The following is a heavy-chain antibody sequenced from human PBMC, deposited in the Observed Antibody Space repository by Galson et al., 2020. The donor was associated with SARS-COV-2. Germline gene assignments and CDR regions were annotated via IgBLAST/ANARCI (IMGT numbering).Heavy chain of an antibody. CDR2: INHSGST. CDR3: ARGTYSSSWYGDRYCFGC. J-gene: IGHJ4*02. V-gene: IGHV4-34*01. D-gene: IGHD6-13*01. CDR1: GGSFSGYY. Sequence: SETLSLTCAVYGGSFSGYYWSWIRQPPGKGLEWIGEINHSGSTNYNPSLKSRVTISVDTSKNQFALTLSSVTAADTAVYYCARGTYSSSWYGDRYCFGCWGQGTLGTVAS.